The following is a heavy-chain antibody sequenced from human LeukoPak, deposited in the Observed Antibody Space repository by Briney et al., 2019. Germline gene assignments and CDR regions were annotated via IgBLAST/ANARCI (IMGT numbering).Heavy chain of an antibody. CDR2: IYSGGDT. CDR1: GFTVNSYY. V-gene: IGHV3-66*01. CDR3: AKERNLEIAVAGTIFDY. Sequence: GRSLRLSCAASGFTVNSYYMGWVRQAPGKGLEWVSVIYSGGDTYYADSVKGRFIISRDNSKNMIYLEMSSLKAEDTAVYYCAKERNLEIAVAGTIFDYWGQGTLVTVSS. J-gene: IGHJ4*02. D-gene: IGHD6-19*01.